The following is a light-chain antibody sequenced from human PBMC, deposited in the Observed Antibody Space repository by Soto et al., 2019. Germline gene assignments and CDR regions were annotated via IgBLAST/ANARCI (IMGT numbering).Light chain of an antibody. CDR3: QQYNVSPKM. Sequence: IVLTQSPATLSLSPGERATLSCRAGQSISTYLAWYQQKPGQAPRLLIYSASTRATGIPARFSGNGSGTEFTLSISSLQSEDFAVYYCQQYNVSPKMFGQGTKVDIK. J-gene: IGKJ1*01. V-gene: IGKV3-15*01. CDR2: SAS. CDR1: QSISTY.